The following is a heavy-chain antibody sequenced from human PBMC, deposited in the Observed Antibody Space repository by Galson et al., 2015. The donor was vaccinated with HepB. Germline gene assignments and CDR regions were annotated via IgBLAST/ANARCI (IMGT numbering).Heavy chain of an antibody. CDR3: ARGRLVIPAAYYFDY. J-gene: IGHJ4*02. D-gene: IGHD2-2*01. Sequence: SGAEVKKPGESLRLSCAASGFSFSNYGMHWVRQAPGKGLEWVALLWHDGSNIQYADSVKGRFTISRDNSKKALFLQMNSLRAEDTALYYCARGRLVIPAAYYFDYWGQGALVTVSS. V-gene: IGHV3-33*01. CDR2: LWHDGSNI. CDR1: GFSFSNYG.